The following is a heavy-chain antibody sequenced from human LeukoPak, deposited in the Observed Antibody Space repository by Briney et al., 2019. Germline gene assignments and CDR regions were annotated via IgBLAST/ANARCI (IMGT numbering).Heavy chain of an antibody. J-gene: IGHJ3*02. CDR2: IRYDGSNK. CDR3: ARGQSGAFDI. CDR1: GFTFSSYG. V-gene: IGHV3-30*02. Sequence: PGGSLRLSCAASGFTFSSYGMHWVRQAPGKGLEWVAFIRYDGSNKYYADSVKGRFTISRDNAKNSLYLQMNSLRAEDTAVYYCARGQSGAFDIWGQGTMVTVSS.